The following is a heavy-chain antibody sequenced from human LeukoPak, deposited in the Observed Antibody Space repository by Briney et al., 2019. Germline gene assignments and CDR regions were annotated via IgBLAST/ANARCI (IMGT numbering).Heavy chain of an antibody. V-gene: IGHV1-2*04. CDR3: AGELGSSGYYGVDY. D-gene: IGHD3-22*01. CDR2: INPNSGDT. CDR1: GYSFTGHY. Sequence: ASVKVSCKASGYSFTGHYIHWVRQAPGQGPEWVGWINPNSGDTTYAQNFQGWVTMTRDTSIATAYMELSRLRSDDTAVYYCAGELGSSGYYGVDYWGQGTLVTVSS. J-gene: IGHJ4*02.